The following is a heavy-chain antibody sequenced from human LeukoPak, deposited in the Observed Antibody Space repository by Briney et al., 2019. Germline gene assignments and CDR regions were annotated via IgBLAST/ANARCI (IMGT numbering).Heavy chain of an antibody. CDR2: ISSSSSYI. CDR3: ARGPRYNRNDEDYFDY. V-gene: IGHV3-21*01. Sequence: GGSLRLSCAASGFTFSSYSMNWVRQAPGKGLEWVSSISSSSSYIYYADSVKGRFTISRDNAKNSLYLQMNSLRAEDTAVYYCARGPRYNRNDEDYFDYWGQGTLVTVSS. J-gene: IGHJ4*02. D-gene: IGHD1-1*01. CDR1: GFTFSSYS.